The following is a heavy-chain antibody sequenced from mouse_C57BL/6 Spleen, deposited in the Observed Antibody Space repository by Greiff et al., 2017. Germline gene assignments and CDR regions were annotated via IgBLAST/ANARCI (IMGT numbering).Heavy chain of an antibody. CDR1: GYAFTNYL. CDR2: ITPGRGGT. J-gene: IGHJ3*01. CDR3: ARYDSYSAWFAY. Sequence: QVPLQQSVPALLRPVTSLQVSCTASGYAFTNYLIEWVKQRPGPGLSLLSVITPGRGGTNYNEKFKGKATLTADKSSSTAYMQLSSLTSEDSAVYCCARYDSYSAWFAYWGQGTLVTVSA. V-gene: IGHV1-54*01. D-gene: IGHD2-3*01.